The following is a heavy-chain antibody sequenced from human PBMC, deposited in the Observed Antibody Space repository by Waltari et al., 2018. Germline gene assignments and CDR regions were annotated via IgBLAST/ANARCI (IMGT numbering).Heavy chain of an antibody. D-gene: IGHD3-10*01. CDR1: GGSISNDNYY. J-gene: IGHJ4*02. Sequence: QVQLQESGPGLVKPSQTLSLTCTVSGGSISNDNYYWSWIRQHPGTGLEWIGYIYYRGGTSFNPSLKSRVTLSVDTSNNQFSLKLTSVTAADTAVYYCARSPTYYGSGTYYLRPQYYFDYWGQGTLVTVSS. CDR2: IYYRGGT. CDR3: ARSPTYYGSGTYYLRPQYYFDY. V-gene: IGHV4-31*03.